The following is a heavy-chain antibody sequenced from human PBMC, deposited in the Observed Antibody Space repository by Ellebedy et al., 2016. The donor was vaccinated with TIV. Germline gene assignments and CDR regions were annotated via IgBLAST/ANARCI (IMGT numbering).Heavy chain of an antibody. CDR2: IYYSGST. CDR1: GGSMRSYY. D-gene: IGHD1-1*01. V-gene: IGHV4-59*12. Sequence: GSLRLSCTVSGGSMRSYYWSWIRQPPGKGLEWIGYIYYSGSTNHNPSLKSRVTISVDTSKNQFSLKLSSVTAADTAMYYCTRGGTSYSDYWGQGTLVTVSS. CDR3: TRGGTSYSDY. J-gene: IGHJ4*02.